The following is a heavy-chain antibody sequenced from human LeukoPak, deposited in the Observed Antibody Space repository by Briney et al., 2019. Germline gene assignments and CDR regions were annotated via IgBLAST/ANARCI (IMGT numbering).Heavy chain of an antibody. Sequence: PGGSLRLSCGASGFTFSNYGMLWVRQAPGKGLEWVSFIRYDGSNKLYADSVKGRFTISRDNSKNTLYLHINSLRVEDTALYYCVKDNPLDYWGQGTLVIVSS. CDR1: GFTFSNYG. CDR2: IRYDGSNK. J-gene: IGHJ4*02. CDR3: VKDNPLDY. D-gene: IGHD1-14*01. V-gene: IGHV3-30*02.